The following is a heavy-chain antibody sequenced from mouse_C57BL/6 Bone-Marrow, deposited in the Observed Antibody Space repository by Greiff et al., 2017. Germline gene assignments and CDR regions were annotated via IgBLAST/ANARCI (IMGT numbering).Heavy chain of an antibody. CDR2: IDPEIGDT. Sequence: EVKLMESGAELVRPGASVKLSCTASGFNITDDYIHWVKQRPEQGLEWIGWIDPEIGDTEYASKFPGKATITSDTSSNTAYLQLSSVTSEDTAVYYCSSFDGNYFDFWGQGTPLTVAS. V-gene: IGHV14-4*01. D-gene: IGHD2-3*01. CDR3: SSFDGNYFDF. J-gene: IGHJ2*01. CDR1: GFNITDDY.